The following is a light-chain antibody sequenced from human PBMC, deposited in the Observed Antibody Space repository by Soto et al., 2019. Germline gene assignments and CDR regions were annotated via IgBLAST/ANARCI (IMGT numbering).Light chain of an antibody. Sequence: QSALTQPASVSGSPGQTITISCTGTSSDVGGYNYVSWYQQHPGKAPKLIIYAVSYRPSGISNRFSGSKSGNTASLTISGLQAEDEADYYCSSCTSGSTRVFAGGTKLTVL. CDR3: SSCTSGSTRV. J-gene: IGLJ2*01. CDR2: AVS. V-gene: IGLV2-14*03. CDR1: SSDVGGYNY.